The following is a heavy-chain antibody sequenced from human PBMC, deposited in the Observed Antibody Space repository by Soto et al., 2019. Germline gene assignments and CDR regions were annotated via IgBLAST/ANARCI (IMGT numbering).Heavy chain of an antibody. J-gene: IGHJ6*02. CDR1: GGTFSSYG. Sequence: GASVKVSCKASGGTFSSYGISWVRQAPGEGLEWLGWINTHNGNTNYAQNLQGRVFMTADTSTNTAYMELRSLRSDDTAIYFCTREGSAPYYYYAMDAWGQGTTVTVSS. V-gene: IGHV1-18*01. D-gene: IGHD3-10*01. CDR3: TREGSAPYYYYAMDA. CDR2: INTHNGNT.